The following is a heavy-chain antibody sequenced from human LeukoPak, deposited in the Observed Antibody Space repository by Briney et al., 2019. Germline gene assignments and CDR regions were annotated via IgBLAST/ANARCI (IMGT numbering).Heavy chain of an antibody. CDR1: GGSISSSSYY. CDR3: ARRGASGSYVDY. Sequence: SETLSLTCTVSGGSISSSSYYWGWIRQPPGKGLEWIGSIYYSGSTYYNPSLKSRVTISVDTSKNQFSLKLSSVTAADTAMYYCARRGASGSYVDYWGQGTRVSVSS. V-gene: IGHV4-39*01. CDR2: IYYSGST. D-gene: IGHD1-26*01. J-gene: IGHJ4*02.